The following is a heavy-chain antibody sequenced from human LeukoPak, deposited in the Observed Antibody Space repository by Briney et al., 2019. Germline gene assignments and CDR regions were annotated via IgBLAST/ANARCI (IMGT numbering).Heavy chain of an antibody. J-gene: IGHJ5*02. CDR1: GYTFTSYD. CDR2: MNLNSGNT. V-gene: IGHV1-8*01. CDR3: ARGLVFYGSGRGFDP. D-gene: IGHD3-10*01. Sequence: ASVKVSCKASGYTFTSYDINWVRQATGQGLEWMGWMNLNSGNTGYAQKFQGRVTMTRNTSISTAYMELSSLRSEDTAVYYCARGLVFYGSGRGFDPWGQGTLVTVSS.